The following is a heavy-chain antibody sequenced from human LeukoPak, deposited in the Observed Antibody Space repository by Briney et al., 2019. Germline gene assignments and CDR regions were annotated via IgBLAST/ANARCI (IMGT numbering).Heavy chain of an antibody. CDR1: GFTFSSYA. V-gene: IGHV3-64*01. D-gene: IGHD2-2*01. CDR3: ARAATGSTSCCDYFDY. J-gene: IGHJ4*02. CDR2: ISSNGDST. Sequence: GGSLRLSCAASGFTFSSYAMRWVRQAPGKGLEYVSAISSNGDSTYYANSVKGRFTISRDISENTLYLQMGSLRAEDMAVYYCARAATGSTSCCDYFDYWGQGTLVTVSS.